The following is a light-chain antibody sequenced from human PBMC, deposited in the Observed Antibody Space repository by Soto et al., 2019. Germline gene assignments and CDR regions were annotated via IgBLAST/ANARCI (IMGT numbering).Light chain of an antibody. Sequence: SPGTLSLTTRDRATLSCSASQSISSCLDWYQQKPGKAPRLLIYGASSMASGIPDRFSGSGSGTDFTLTISSLEPEDFTLYYCQHCFRTSPIAFGQGTRLEIK. J-gene: IGKJ5*01. CDR1: QSISSC. CDR3: QHCFRTSPIA. CDR2: GAS. V-gene: IGKV3-20*01.